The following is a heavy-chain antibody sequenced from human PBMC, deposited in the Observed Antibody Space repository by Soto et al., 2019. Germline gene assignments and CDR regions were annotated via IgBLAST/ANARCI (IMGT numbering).Heavy chain of an antibody. J-gene: IGHJ4*02. CDR3: ARVGQPLDY. Sequence: PGRSLRLSCAASGFALSDYYMSWIRQAPGKGLEWVSYISSSGSTIYCADSMKGRFTISRDNAKNSLYLQMNSLRAEDTAVYYCARVGQPLDYWGQGTLVTVSS. D-gene: IGHD1-1*01. CDR2: ISSSGSTI. V-gene: IGHV3-11*01. CDR1: GFALSDYY.